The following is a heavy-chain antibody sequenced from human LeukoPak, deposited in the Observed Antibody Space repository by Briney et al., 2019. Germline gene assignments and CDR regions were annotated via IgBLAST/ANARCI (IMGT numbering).Heavy chain of an antibody. CDR3: ARALFGVVITTGLYYYGMDV. V-gene: IGHV3-66*02. J-gene: IGHJ6*02. Sequence: GGSLRLSCAASGFTVSSNYMSWVRQAPGKGLEWVSVIYSGGSTYYADSVKGRFTISRDNSKNTLYLQVNSLRAEDTAVYYCARALFGVVITTGLYYYGMDVWGQGTTVTVSS. CDR1: GFTVSSNY. D-gene: IGHD3-3*01. CDR2: IYSGGST.